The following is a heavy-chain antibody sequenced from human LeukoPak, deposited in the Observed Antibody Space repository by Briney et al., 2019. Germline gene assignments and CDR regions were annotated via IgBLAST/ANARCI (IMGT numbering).Heavy chain of an antibody. CDR1: GGTFSSYA. J-gene: IGHJ4*02. CDR3: ARGTYYYDSSGYDYFDY. CDR2: IIPIFGTA. Sequence: ASVEVSCKASGGTFSSYAISWVRQAPGQGLEWMGGIIPIFGTANYAQKFQGRVTITADESTSTAYMELSSLRSEDTAVYYCARGTYYYDSSGYDYFDYWGQGTLVTVSS. V-gene: IGHV1-69*13. D-gene: IGHD3-22*01.